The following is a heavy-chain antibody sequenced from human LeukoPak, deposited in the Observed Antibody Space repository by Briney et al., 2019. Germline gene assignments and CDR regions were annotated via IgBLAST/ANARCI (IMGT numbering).Heavy chain of an antibody. CDR1: GFTFSSYA. CDR3: AKDRAFGGVIVFSGPFDY. V-gene: IGHV3-23*01. D-gene: IGHD3-16*02. J-gene: IGHJ4*02. Sequence: GGSLRLSCAASGFTFSSYAMTWVRQPPGKGLEWVSVISGSGGSTYYADSVKGRFTISRDNSRNTLYLQMNSLRAEDTAVYYCAKDRAFGGVIVFSGPFDYWGQGTLVTVSS. CDR2: ISGSGGST.